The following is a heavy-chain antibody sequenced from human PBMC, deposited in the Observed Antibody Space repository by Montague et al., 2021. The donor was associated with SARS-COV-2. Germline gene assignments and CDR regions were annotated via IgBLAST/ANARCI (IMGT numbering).Heavy chain of an antibody. CDR1: GGSISSGGFY. J-gene: IGHJ6*02. CDR3: ARVNMVVMGIQGYFYGVDV. CDR2: IYSTGST. Sequence: TLSLTCTVSGGSISSGGFYWSWIRQLPGKGLEWIAYIYSTGSTYYNPSLKSRVVISVDTSQNQFSLKLSSVTAADTAVYYCARVNMVVMGIQGYFYGVDVWGQGTTVTVSS. V-gene: IGHV4-31*03. D-gene: IGHD2-21*01.